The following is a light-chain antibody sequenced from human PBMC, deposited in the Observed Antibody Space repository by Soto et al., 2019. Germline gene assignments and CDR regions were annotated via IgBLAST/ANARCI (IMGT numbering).Light chain of an antibody. CDR2: GAS. CDR3: QQNDDSPGT. Sequence: IVLTRSPGTLSLSPGERATLSCRASQSISSSYLAWYQQKPGQAPRLLIYGASNRATAIPDRFSGSGSGTDFTLTISRLEPEDFAVYYCQQNDDSPGTFGQGTKVDIK. CDR1: QSISSSY. J-gene: IGKJ1*01. V-gene: IGKV3-20*01.